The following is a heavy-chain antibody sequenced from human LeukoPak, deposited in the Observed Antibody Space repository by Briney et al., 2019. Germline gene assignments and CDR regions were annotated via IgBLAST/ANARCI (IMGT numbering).Heavy chain of an antibody. D-gene: IGHD3-22*01. J-gene: IGHJ5*02. CDR3: AKDMYYYDSSGSSDP. Sequence: GGSLRLSCAASGFTFSSYAMSWVRQAPGKGLEWVSAISGSGGSTYYADSVKGRFTISRDNSKNTLYLPMNSLRAEDTAVYYCAKDMYYYDSSGSSDPWGQGTLVTVSS. CDR1: GFTFSSYA. V-gene: IGHV3-23*01. CDR2: ISGSGGST.